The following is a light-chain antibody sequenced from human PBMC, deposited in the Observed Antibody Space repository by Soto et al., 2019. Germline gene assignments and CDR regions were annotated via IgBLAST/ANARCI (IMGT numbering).Light chain of an antibody. CDR1: QSVSSS. Sequence: EIVMTQSPATLSVSPGERATLSCRASQSVSSSLAWYQQKPGQAPRLLIYGASTRATGIPARFSGSGSGTEFNLTISSLQSEDFAVYYCQHYNNWPRTFGQGTKVEIK. CDR3: QHYNNWPRT. J-gene: IGKJ1*01. CDR2: GAS. V-gene: IGKV3-15*01.